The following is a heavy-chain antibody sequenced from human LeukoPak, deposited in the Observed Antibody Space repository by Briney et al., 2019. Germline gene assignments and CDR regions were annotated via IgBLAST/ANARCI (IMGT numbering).Heavy chain of an antibody. CDR1: GYTFTSYY. CDR2: ANPNGGST. V-gene: IGHV1-46*01. J-gene: IGHJ4*02. D-gene: IGHD5-18*01. CDR3: ARAYGYYKPEFDY. Sequence: ASVKVSCKASGYTFTSYYMHWVRQAPGQGLEWMGIANPNGGSTNYAQKFQDRVTKTWDMATTTVYMELSSLRSEDTAVYYCARAYGYYKPEFDYWGQGTVVTVSS.